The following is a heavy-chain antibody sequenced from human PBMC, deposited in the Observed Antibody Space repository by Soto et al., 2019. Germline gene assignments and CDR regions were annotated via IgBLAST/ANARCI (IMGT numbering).Heavy chain of an antibody. D-gene: IGHD2-2*01. CDR2: MNPNSGNT. J-gene: IGHJ6*02. CDR1: GYTFTSYD. V-gene: IGHV1-8*01. Sequence: ASVKVSCKASGYTFTSYDINWVRQATGQGLEWMGWMNPNSGNTGYAQKFQGRVTMTRNTSISTAYMELSSLRSEDTAVYYCARGHHSIVLVPAARSYYYGMDVWGQGTTVTVSS. CDR3: ARGHHSIVLVPAARSYYYGMDV.